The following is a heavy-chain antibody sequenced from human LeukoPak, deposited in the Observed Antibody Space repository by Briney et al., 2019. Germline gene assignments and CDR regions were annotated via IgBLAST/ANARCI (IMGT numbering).Heavy chain of an antibody. Sequence: SETLSLTCGVYGGSFSGYYWSWIRQTPGKGLEWIGEINHSGSTNYNPSLKSRVTISVDTSMDQFSLKLSSVTAADTAIYYCARANSWFGELLRGTDGFDPWGQGTLVTVSS. CDR3: ARANSWFGELLRGTDGFDP. D-gene: IGHD3-10*01. V-gene: IGHV4-34*01. CDR2: INHSGST. J-gene: IGHJ5*02. CDR1: GGSFSGYY.